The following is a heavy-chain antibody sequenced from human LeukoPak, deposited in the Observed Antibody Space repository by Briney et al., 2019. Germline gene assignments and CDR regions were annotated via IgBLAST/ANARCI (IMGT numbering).Heavy chain of an antibody. CDR1: GYSFTNYW. D-gene: IGHD3-16*02. V-gene: IGHV5-51*01. Sequence: GESLKISCKGSGYSFTNYWIGWVRQMPGKGLEWIGLIYPGDSDTKYSPSFQGQVTISVDKSISTAYLQWSSLKASDTAMYYCARHKKGYMRILDGLIWFDPWGQGTLVTVSS. J-gene: IGHJ5*02. CDR3: ARHKKGYMRILDGLIWFDP. CDR2: IYPGDSDT.